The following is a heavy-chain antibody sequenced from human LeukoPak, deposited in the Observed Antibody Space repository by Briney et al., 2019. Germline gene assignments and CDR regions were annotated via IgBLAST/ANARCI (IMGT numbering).Heavy chain of an antibody. CDR1: GFIFTNYF. J-gene: IGHJ4*02. D-gene: IGHD3-3*01. Sequence: GGSLRLSCAASGFIFTNYFMSWVRQAPGKGLEWVASIKHDGSERYYVDSVRGRFTISRDNTMNSLYLQMSSLRAENTAVYYCATDRGWRTSGYYLYYFEYWGQGTLVTYSS. CDR3: ATDRGWRTSGYYLYYFEY. V-gene: IGHV3-7*01. CDR2: IKHDGSER.